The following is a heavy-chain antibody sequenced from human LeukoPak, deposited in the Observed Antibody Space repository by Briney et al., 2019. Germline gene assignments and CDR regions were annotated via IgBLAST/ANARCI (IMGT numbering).Heavy chain of an antibody. CDR1: GYTLTELS. V-gene: IGHV1-24*01. J-gene: IGHJ4*02. D-gene: IGHD3-22*01. CDR2: FDPEDGET. Sequence: ASVKVSCKVSGYTLTELSMHWVRQAPGKGLEWMGGFDPEDGETIYAQKFQGRVTMTEDTSTDTAYMELSSLRSEDTAVYYCAAAPKLTMIVVAHDYWGQGTLVTVSS. CDR3: AAAPKLTMIVVAHDY.